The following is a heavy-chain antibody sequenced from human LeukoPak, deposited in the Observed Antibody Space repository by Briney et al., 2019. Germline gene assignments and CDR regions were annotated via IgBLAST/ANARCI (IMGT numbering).Heavy chain of an antibody. V-gene: IGHV4-59*12. Sequence: PSETLSLTCTVSGGSISSYYWSWIRQPPGKGLEWIGYIYYSGSTNYNPSLKSRVTISVDTSKNQFSLKLSSVTAADTAVYYCARGLDYYVPVAFDIWGQGTMVTVSS. CDR3: ARGLDYYVPVAFDI. D-gene: IGHD3-10*02. CDR2: IYYSGST. CDR1: GGSISSYY. J-gene: IGHJ3*02.